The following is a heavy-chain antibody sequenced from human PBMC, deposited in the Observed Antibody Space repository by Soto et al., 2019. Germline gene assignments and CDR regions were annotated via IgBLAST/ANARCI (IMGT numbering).Heavy chain of an antibody. J-gene: IGHJ5*02. CDR2: MNPNSGHT. CDR1: GYTSTSHD. Sequence: ASVKVSCKASGYTSTSHDINWMRQTTGQGLEWMGWMNPNSGHTNYAQKFQGRVTMTRDTSISTAYMELTNLRSEDTAIYYCASDMSTTWGQGTLVTVSS. D-gene: IGHD3-16*01. V-gene: IGHV1-8*01. CDR3: ASDMSTT.